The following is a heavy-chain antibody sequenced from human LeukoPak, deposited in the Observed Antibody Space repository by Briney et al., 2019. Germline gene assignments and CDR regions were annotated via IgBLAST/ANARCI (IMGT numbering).Heavy chain of an antibody. CDR1: GFNFSNYW. CDR3: ARALSHCLDY. J-gene: IGHJ4*02. V-gene: IGHV3-7*01. Sequence: GESLRLSCVVFGFNFSNYWMNWVRQAPGKGLEWVANIKHDGSEKYYVDSVKGRFSISRDNAKKSLYLQMNSLRAEDTAVYYCARALSHCLDYWGQGTLVTVSS. CDR2: IKHDGSEK. D-gene: IGHD3-16*01.